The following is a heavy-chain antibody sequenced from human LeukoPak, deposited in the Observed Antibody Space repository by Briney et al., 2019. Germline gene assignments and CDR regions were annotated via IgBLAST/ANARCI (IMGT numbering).Heavy chain of an antibody. J-gene: IGHJ6*02. D-gene: IGHD5-18*01. CDR2: IIPIFGIA. V-gene: IGHV1-69*04. CDR3: ARSAQYSSYYYGMDV. CDR1: AGTFSSYA. Sequence: SVKVSCKASAGTFSSYAISWVRQAPGQGLEWMGRIIPIFGIANYAQKFQGRVTITADKSTSTAYMELSSLRSEDTAVYYCARSAQYSSYYYGMDVWGQGTTVTVSS.